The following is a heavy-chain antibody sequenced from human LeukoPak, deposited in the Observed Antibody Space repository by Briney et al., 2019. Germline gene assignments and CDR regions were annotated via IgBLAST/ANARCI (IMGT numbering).Heavy chain of an antibody. CDR3: TRAGHSSGFDS. Sequence: PGGSLRLSCAASGFTFSNYGMNWVRQAPGRGLEWVSYISSSGSTIYYADSVKGRFTISRDNAKNSLYLQMNSLIAEDTAVYFCTRAGHSSGFDSWGQGTLVTVSS. V-gene: IGHV3-48*04. J-gene: IGHJ5*01. D-gene: IGHD6-19*01. CDR1: GFTFSNYG. CDR2: ISSSGSTI.